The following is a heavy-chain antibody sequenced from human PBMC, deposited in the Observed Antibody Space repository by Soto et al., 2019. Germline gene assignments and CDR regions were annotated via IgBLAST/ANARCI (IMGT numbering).Heavy chain of an antibody. CDR2: IKQDGSEK. V-gene: IGHV3-7*01. J-gene: IGHJ4*02. CDR3: ARGEEVVLAAPGY. D-gene: IGHD2-15*01. Sequence: EVQLVESGGGLVQPGGSLRLSCAASGFTFSSYWMSWVRQAPGKGLEWVANIKQDGSEKYYVDSVKGRFTISRDNAKNSLYLQMNSLRAEDTAVYYCARGEEVVLAAPGYWGQGTLVTVSS. CDR1: GFTFSSYW.